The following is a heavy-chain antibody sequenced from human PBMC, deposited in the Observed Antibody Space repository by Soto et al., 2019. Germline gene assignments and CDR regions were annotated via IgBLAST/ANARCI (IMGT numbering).Heavy chain of an antibody. CDR2: IWYDGSNK. J-gene: IGHJ6*03. CDR1: GFTFSSYG. V-gene: IGHV3-33*01. CDR3: ARVAIFGVVPSYYYYIDV. D-gene: IGHD3-3*01. Sequence: QVQLVESGGGVVQPGRSLRLSCAASGFTFSSYGMHWVRQAPGKGLEWVAVIWYDGSNKYYADSVKGRFTISRDNSKNTLYLQMNSLRAEDTAVYYCARVAIFGVVPSYYYYIDVWGKGTTVTVSS.